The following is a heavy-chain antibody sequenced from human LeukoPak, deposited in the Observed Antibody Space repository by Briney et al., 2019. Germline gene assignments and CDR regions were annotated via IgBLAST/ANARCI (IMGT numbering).Heavy chain of an antibody. Sequence: PSETLSLTCTVSGGSISSSGYYWGWNRQPPGKGLEWIGSMLYSGNTYYNPSLKSRVTISVDTSKNQFSLRLSSVTAADTAVYYCARHEGDYWGQGTLVTVSS. J-gene: IGHJ4*02. CDR3: ARHEGDY. V-gene: IGHV4-39*01. CDR2: MLYSGNT. CDR1: GGSISSSGYY.